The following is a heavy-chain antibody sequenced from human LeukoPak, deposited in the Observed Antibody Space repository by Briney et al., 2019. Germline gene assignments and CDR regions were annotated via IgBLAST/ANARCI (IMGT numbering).Heavy chain of an antibody. CDR3: ARHPTALVSYGFDP. CDR2: IYSIGST. J-gene: IGHJ5*02. V-gene: IGHV4-59*08. CDR1: GGSISNYY. Sequence: SETLSRTCTVSGGSISNYYRSWIRQPPGKGLEWIGYIYSIGSTNYNPSLKSRVTISVDTSKNQFSLKLSSVTAADTAIYYCARHPTALVSYGFDPWGQGTLVTVSS. D-gene: IGHD5-18*01.